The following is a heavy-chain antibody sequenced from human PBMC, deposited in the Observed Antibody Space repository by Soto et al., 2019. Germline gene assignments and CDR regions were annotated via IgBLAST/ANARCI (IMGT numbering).Heavy chain of an antibody. CDR2: ISAYNGNT. J-gene: IGHJ4*02. CDR1: GYTFTSYG. D-gene: IGHD3-3*01. Sequence: QVQLVQSGAEVKKPGASVKVSCKASGYTFTSYGISWVRQAPGQGLEWMGWISAYNGNTNYAQKLQGRVTMTTDTSTSTAYMELRSPRSDDTAVYYCARERDYDFWSGYCCDYWGQGTLVTVSS. CDR3: ARERDYDFWSGYCCDY. V-gene: IGHV1-18*04.